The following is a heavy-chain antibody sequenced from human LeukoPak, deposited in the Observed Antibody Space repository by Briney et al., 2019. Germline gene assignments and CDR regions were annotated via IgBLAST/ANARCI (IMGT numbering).Heavy chain of an antibody. CDR3: ASPQNGYSYGYY. CDR1: GGTFSSYA. V-gene: IGHV1-69*05. CDR2: IIPIFGTA. Sequence: SVKVSCKASGGTFSSYAISWVRQAPGRGLEWMGRIIPIFGTANYAQKFQGRVTITTDESTSTAYMELSSLRSEDTAVYYCASPQNGYSYGYYWGQGTLVTVSS. J-gene: IGHJ4*02. D-gene: IGHD5-18*01.